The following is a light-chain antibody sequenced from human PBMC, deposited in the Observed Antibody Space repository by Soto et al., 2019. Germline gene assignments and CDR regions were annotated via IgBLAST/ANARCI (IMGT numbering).Light chain of an antibody. J-gene: IGKJ5*01. CDR3: MQATQLRT. V-gene: IGKV2-24*01. CDR2: KVS. Sequence: EIVLTQTPLLSPVTLGQPASSSCSSSRSLVASDGNAYLTWLHQRPGQPPRPLIYKVSQRLSGVPDRFSGSGAGTDFTPHISRVEAEDVGTYFCMQATQLRTFGQGTRLEIK. CDR1: RSLVASDGNAY.